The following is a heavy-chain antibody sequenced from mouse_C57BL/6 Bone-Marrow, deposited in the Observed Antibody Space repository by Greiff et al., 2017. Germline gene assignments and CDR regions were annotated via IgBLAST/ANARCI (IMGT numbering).Heavy chain of an antibody. CDR2: ISDGGSYT. J-gene: IGHJ4*01. D-gene: IGHD1-1*01. CDR1: GFTFSSYA. CDR3: ARDDQLHGDY. V-gene: IGHV5-4*01. Sequence: VQLQQSGGGLVKPGGSLKLSCAASGFTFSSYAMSWVRQTPEKRLEWVATISDGGSYTYYPDNVKGRFTISRDNAKNNLYLQMSHLKSEDTAMYYCARDDQLHGDYWGQGTSVTVSS.